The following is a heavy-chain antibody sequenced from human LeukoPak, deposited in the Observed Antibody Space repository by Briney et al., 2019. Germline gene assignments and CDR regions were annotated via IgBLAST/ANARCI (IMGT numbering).Heavy chain of an antibody. CDR3: ARADSGWLVKGFDY. D-gene: IGHD6-19*01. V-gene: IGHV4-30-2*01. Sequence: SQTLSLTCAVSGGSISSGGYSWRWIRQPPGTGLEWIGYIYHSGSTYYNPSLKSRVTISVDRSKNQFSLKLSSVTAADTAVYYCARADSGWLVKGFDYWGQGTLVTVSS. J-gene: IGHJ4*02. CDR1: GGSISSGGYS. CDR2: IYHSGST.